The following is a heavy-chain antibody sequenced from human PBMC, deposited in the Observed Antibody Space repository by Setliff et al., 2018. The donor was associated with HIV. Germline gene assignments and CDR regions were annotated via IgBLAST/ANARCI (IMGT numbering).Heavy chain of an antibody. V-gene: IGHV1-69*13. CDR1: GGTFNTYA. CDR2: IIPLFPTS. D-gene: IGHD3-10*01. CDR3: ARGPPYFGSGSRPVAFDI. J-gene: IGHJ3*02. Sequence: SVKVSCKAPGGTFNTYAISWVRQAPGQGLEWMGGIIPLFPTSTYAQKFQGRVTMTADESTSTTYMDLNNLRSEDTAVYYCARGPPYFGSGSRPVAFDIWGQGTMVT.